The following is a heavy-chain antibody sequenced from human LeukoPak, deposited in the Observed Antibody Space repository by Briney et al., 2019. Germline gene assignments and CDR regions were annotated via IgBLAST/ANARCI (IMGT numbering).Heavy chain of an antibody. D-gene: IGHD3-10*01. V-gene: IGHV1-2*02. CDR3: ARAHSRGITMVRGAIFDY. Sequence: ASVKVSCKASGYTFTGYYMHWVRQAPGQGLEWMGWINPNSGGTNYAQKFQGRVTMTTDTSTSTAYMELRSLRSDDTAVYYCARAHSRGITMVRGAIFDYWGQGTLVTVSS. J-gene: IGHJ4*02. CDR1: GYTFTGYY. CDR2: INPNSGGT.